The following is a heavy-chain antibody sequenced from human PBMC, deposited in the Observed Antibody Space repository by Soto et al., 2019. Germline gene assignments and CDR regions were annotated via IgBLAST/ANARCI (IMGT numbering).Heavy chain of an antibody. CDR2: INHRGST. Sequence: QVQLQQWGAGLLKPSETLSLTCAVYGGSFSGYYWSWIRQPPGKGLEWIGEINHRGSTNYNPSLKSRVTISVDTSKNQFSLKLSSVTAADTAVYYCAVLRYFDWLGGNWFDPWGQGTLVTVSS. V-gene: IGHV4-34*01. CDR3: AVLRYFDWLGGNWFDP. D-gene: IGHD3-9*01. CDR1: GGSFSGYY. J-gene: IGHJ5*02.